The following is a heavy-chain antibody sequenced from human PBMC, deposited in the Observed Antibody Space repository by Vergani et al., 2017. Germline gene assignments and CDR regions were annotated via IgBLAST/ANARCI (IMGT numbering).Heavy chain of an antibody. CDR3: ARDLSYCSGGSCYSDPLFDY. CDR1: GFTFSDYY. CDR2: ISSSGSTI. D-gene: IGHD2-15*01. Sequence: QVQLVESGGGLVKPGGSLRLSCAASGFTFSDYYMSWIRQAPGKGLEWVSYISSSGSTIYYADSGKGRFTISRDNAKNSLYLQMNSLRAEDTAVYYCARDLSYCSGGSCYSDPLFDYWGQGTLVTVSS. V-gene: IGHV3-11*01. J-gene: IGHJ4*02.